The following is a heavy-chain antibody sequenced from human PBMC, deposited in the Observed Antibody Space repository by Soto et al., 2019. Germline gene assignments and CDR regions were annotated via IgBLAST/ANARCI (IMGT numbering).Heavy chain of an antibody. J-gene: IGHJ4*02. V-gene: IGHV3-15*07. D-gene: IGHD3-9*01. CDR3: TRRPKAADIGVGSLDF. Sequence: EVKLVESGGDLVKPGGSLRLSCAASGYSFTDAWMNWVRQAPGKGLEWVGRIKSFADGGITEYAAPVKGRFSISREDSTLTVFLQMNSLQTEDTAVYYCTRRPKAADIGVGSLDFWGRGTLVTVSA. CDR2: IKSFADGGIT. CDR1: GYSFTDAW.